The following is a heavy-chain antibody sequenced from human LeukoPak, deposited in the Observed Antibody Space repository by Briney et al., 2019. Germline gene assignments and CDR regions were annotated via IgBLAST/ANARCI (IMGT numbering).Heavy chain of an antibody. CDR1: GFTLSSYA. D-gene: IGHD3-22*01. V-gene: IGHV3-30-3*01. Sequence: PGGSLRLSCAASGFTLSSYAMHWVRQAPGKGLEWVGVISYDGSNKYYADSVKGRFTISRDNSKNTLYLQMNSLRAEDTAVYYCARAERYYDSSGYYRYWGQGTLVTVSS. J-gene: IGHJ4*02. CDR2: ISYDGSNK. CDR3: ARAERYYDSSGYYRY.